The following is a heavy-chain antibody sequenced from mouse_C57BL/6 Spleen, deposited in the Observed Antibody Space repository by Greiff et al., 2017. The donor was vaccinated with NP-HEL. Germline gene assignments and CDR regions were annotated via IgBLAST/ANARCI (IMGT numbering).Heavy chain of an antibody. CDR3: ARGYDDYAMDD. CDR2: IYPGSGNT. Sequence: VQLLESGAELVRPGASVKLSCKASGYTFTDYYINWVKQRPGQGLEWIARIYPGSGNTYYNEKFKGKATLTAEKSSSTAYMQLSSLTSEDSAVYFCARGYDDYAMDDWGQGTSVTVSS. J-gene: IGHJ4*01. V-gene: IGHV1-76*01. D-gene: IGHD2-12*01. CDR1: GYTFTDYY.